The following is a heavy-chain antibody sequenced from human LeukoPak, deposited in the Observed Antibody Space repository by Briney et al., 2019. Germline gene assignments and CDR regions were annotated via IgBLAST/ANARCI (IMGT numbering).Heavy chain of an antibody. D-gene: IGHD4-11*01. Sequence: ESGPTLVNPTQTLTLTCTFSGVSLSTNGVGVGWIRQPPEKALEWLALIYRDDVNRYSPSLKSRLTITKDTSKNQVVLTMTNMDPVDTATYYCAHRDLLTVTTGFDYWSQGTLVTVSS. CDR3: AHRDLLTVTTGFDY. CDR2: IYRDDVN. CDR1: GVSLSTNGVG. J-gene: IGHJ4*02. V-gene: IGHV2-5*02.